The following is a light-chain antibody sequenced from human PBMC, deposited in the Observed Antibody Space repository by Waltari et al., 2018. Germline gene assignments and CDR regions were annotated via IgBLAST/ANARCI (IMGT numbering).Light chain of an antibody. CDR2: QDS. CDR3: QAWDSSLWV. J-gene: IGLJ3*02. V-gene: IGLV3-1*01. CDR1: KLGDKY. Sequence: SYELTQPPSVSVSPGQTASITCSGDKLGDKYACWYQQKPGQSPVLVIYQDSKRPSGIPERFPGSNSGNTATLTISGTQAMDEADYYCQAWDSSLWVFGGGTKLTVL.